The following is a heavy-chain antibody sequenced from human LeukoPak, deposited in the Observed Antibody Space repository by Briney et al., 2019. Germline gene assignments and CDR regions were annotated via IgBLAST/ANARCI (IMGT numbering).Heavy chain of an antibody. V-gene: IGHV3-23*01. D-gene: IGHD3-10*01. Sequence: GRSLRLSCAASGFTFRSYAMSWVRQAPGKGLEWVSPISGSGDTTSYADSVKGRFTISRDNSKNTLYLQMNSLRAEDTAVYYCAKLLWFGELSEPTCGMDVWGQGTTVTVSS. CDR2: ISGSGDTT. CDR1: GFTFRSYA. J-gene: IGHJ6*02. CDR3: AKLLWFGELSEPTCGMDV.